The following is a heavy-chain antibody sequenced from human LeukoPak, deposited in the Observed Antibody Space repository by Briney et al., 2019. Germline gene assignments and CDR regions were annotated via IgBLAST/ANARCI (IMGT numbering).Heavy chain of an antibody. CDR2: IYWNDDK. Sequence: SGPTLVNPTQTLTLTCTFSGFSLSTSGVGVGWIRQPPGKALEWLALIYWNDDKRYSPSLKSRLTITKDTSKNQVVLTMTNMDPVDTATYYCAHRLYYYDSSGYYTHTYYFDYWGQGTLVTVSS. V-gene: IGHV2-5*01. D-gene: IGHD3-22*01. CDR3: AHRLYYYDSSGYYTHTYYFDY. J-gene: IGHJ4*02. CDR1: GFSLSTSGVG.